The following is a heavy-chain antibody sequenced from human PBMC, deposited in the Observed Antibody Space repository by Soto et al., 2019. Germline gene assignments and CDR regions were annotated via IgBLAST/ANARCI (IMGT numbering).Heavy chain of an antibody. CDR2: IYDSGSP. CDR3: ARGVLH. J-gene: IGHJ4*02. D-gene: IGHD3-16*01. CDR1: GGSISSGGYY. Sequence: QVQLQESGPGLVKPSQTLSLTCSVSGGSISSGGYYWSWIRQHPGKGLEWIGSIYDSGSPYYNPSLNSRVTISVDTSNTQFSLTLSSVTAADTAVYYCARGVLHWGQGTLVTVSS. V-gene: IGHV4-31*03.